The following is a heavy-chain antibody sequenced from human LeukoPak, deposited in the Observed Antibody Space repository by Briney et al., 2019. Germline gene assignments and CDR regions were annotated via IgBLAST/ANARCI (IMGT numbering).Heavy chain of an antibody. J-gene: IGHJ4*02. CDR3: ARSSKLPLLWFGELPFDY. V-gene: IGHV5-51*01. CDR2: IYPGDSDT. Sequence: GESLKISCKGSGYSFTSYWIGWVRQMPGKGLEWMGIIYPGDSDTRYSPSFQGQVTISADKSISTAYLQWSSLKASDTAMYYCARSSKLPLLWFGELPFDYWGQGTLATVSS. D-gene: IGHD3-10*01. CDR1: GYSFTSYW.